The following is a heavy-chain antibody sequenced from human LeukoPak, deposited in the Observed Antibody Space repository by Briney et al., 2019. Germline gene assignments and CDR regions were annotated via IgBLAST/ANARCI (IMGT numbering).Heavy chain of an antibody. CDR1: GYGINNYW. CDR2: IYPADSDI. CDR3: ARQEYCSGGSCYAWFDP. V-gene: IGHV5-51*01. D-gene: IGHD2-15*01. Sequence: GESLKISCKGSGYGINNYWNGWVRQMPGKGLEWMGIIYPADSDIRYSPSFQGQVTISADKSISTAYLQWSSLKASDTAMYYCARQEYCSGGSCYAWFDPWGQGTLVIVSS. J-gene: IGHJ5*02.